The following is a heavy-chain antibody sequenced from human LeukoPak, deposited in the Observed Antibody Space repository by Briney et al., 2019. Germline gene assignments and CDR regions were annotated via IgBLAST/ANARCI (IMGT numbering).Heavy chain of an antibody. CDR1: EFTFSDYY. V-gene: IGHV3-11*01. J-gene: IGHJ5*02. CDR3: ANLRGRTTVTAVAGPNWFDP. Sequence: PGGSLRLSCTASEFTFSDYYMGWIRQAPGKGLEWVSYISSSGSTRYYADSVKGRFTISRDNAKNTLYLQMNSLRAEDTAVYYCANLRGRTTVTAVAGPNWFDPWGQGTLVTVSS. CDR2: ISSSGSTR. D-gene: IGHD4-11*01.